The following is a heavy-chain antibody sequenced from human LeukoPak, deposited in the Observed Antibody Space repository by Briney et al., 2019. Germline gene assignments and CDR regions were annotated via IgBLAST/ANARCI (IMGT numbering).Heavy chain of an antibody. D-gene: IGHD6-19*01. CDR1: GFTFSSYA. J-gene: IGHJ4*02. CDR3: ARDSMSSGWYSGDYYFDY. CDR2: ISYDESNK. Sequence: GGSLRLSCAASGFTFSSYAMHWVRQAPGKGLEWVAVISYDESNKYYADSVKGRFTISRDNSKNTLYLQMNCLRAEDTAVYYCARDSMSSGWYSGDYYFDYWGRGTLVTVSS. V-gene: IGHV3-30*04.